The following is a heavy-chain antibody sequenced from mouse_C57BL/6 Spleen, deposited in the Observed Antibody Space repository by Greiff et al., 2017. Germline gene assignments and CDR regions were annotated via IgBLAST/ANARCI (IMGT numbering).Heavy chain of an antibody. V-gene: IGHV6-6*01. CDR3: TSMTTVVATNSYWYFCV. CDR1: GFTFSDAW. J-gene: IGHJ1*03. D-gene: IGHD1-1*01. CDR2: IRNKANNHAT. Sequence: EVQLVESGGGLVQPGGSMKLSCAASGFTFSDAWMDWVRQSPAQGLEWVAEIRNKANNHATYYAESVKGRFTISRDDSKSSVYLQMNSLRAEDTGIYFCTSMTTVVATNSYWYFCVWGTGTTVTFSS.